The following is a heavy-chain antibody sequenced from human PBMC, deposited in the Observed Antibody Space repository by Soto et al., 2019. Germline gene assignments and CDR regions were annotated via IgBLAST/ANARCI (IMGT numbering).Heavy chain of an antibody. J-gene: IGHJ5*02. Sequence: SETLSLSCTVSGGSISSYYWSRIRQPPGKGLEWIGYIYYSGSTNYNPSLKSRVTISVDTSKNQFSLKLGSVTAADTAVYYCARSVGGRYFDWLLRHNWFDPWGQGTLVTVSS. CDR3: ARSVGGRYFDWLLRHNWFDP. CDR1: GGSISSYY. D-gene: IGHD3-9*01. V-gene: IGHV4-59*01. CDR2: IYYSGST.